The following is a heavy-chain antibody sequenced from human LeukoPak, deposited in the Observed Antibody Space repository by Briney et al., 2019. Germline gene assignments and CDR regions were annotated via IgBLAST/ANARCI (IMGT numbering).Heavy chain of an antibody. V-gene: IGHV3-49*04. CDR1: GFTFGDYA. J-gene: IGHJ6*03. CDR3: TSGYYYDSSGPTPYYYYYYMDV. CDR2: IRSKAYGGTT. Sequence: GGSLRLSCTASGFTFGDYAMSWVRQAPGKGLEWVGFIRSKAYGGTTEYAASVKGRFTISRDDSKSIAYLQMNSLKTEDTAVYYCTSGYYYDSSGPTPYYYYYYMDVWGKGTTVTISS. D-gene: IGHD3-22*01.